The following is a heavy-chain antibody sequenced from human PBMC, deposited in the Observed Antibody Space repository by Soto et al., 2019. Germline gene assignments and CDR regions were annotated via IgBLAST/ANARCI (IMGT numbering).Heavy chain of an antibody. J-gene: IGHJ4*02. CDR2: ISSSSSYI. CDR1: GFTFSSYS. Sequence: GGSLRLSCAASGFTFSSYSMNWVRQAPGKGLEWVSSISSSSSYIYYADSVKGRFTISRDNAKNSLYLQMNSLRAEDTAVYYCARDAGARITIFGVVNYYFDYWGQGTLVTVSS. D-gene: IGHD3-3*01. V-gene: IGHV3-21*01. CDR3: ARDAGARITIFGVVNYYFDY.